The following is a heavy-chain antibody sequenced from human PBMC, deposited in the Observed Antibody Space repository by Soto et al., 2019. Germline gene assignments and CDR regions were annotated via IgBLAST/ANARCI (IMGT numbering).Heavy chain of an antibody. D-gene: IGHD4-17*01. Sequence: CSAAGFTFSDYHMSWIRQAPGKGLEWVSYISSGGGTIYYADSVKGRFTISRDNAKNSLYLQMNSLRAEDTAVYYCARDTNSYGDYADYWGQGTLVTVSS. CDR1: GFTFSDYH. CDR2: ISSGGGTI. CDR3: ARDTNSYGDYADY. J-gene: IGHJ4*02. V-gene: IGHV3-11*01.